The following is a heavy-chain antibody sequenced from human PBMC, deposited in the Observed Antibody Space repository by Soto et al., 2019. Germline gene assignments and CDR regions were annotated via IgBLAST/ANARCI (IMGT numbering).Heavy chain of an antibody. J-gene: IGHJ4*02. CDR1: GYTFTSYG. V-gene: IGHV1-18*01. CDR2: ISAYNGNT. Sequence: QVQLVQSGAEVKKPGASVKVSCKASGYTFTSYGISWVRQAPGQGLEWMGWISAYNGNTNYAQKLQGRVTITTDTSPSRDYMKLRSLRSDDTAVYYCAREGYSSGWYYFDYWGQGALVTVSS. D-gene: IGHD6-19*01. CDR3: AREGYSSGWYYFDY.